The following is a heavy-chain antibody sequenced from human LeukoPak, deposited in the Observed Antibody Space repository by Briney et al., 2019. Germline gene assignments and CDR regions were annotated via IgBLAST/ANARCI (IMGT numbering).Heavy chain of an antibody. D-gene: IGHD6-19*01. CDR1: GFTFISYA. V-gene: IGHV3-23*01. Sequence: GGSLRLSCAASGFTFISYAMTWVRQAPGKGLEWVSGISGSGGSTYYVDSVKGRFTISRDNSKNTLYLQMNTLRAEDTGVYYCARDRGSGDSFDLWGQGAMVTVSS. J-gene: IGHJ3*01. CDR2: ISGSGGST. CDR3: ARDRGSGDSFDL.